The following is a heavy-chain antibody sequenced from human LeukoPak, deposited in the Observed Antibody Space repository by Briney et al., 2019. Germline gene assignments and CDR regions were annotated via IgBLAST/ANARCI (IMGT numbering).Heavy chain of an antibody. CDR1: GFTFDSYA. V-gene: IGHV3-23*01. D-gene: IGHD6-13*01. CDR2: VSRFGGTT. J-gene: IGHJ5*02. Sequence: GGSLRLSCAASGFTFDSYAMSWVRQAPGKGLEWVSAVSRFGGTTYYADSAKGRFTISRDNSNNTVYLQMNSLRVGDTALYYCVKHVGSRWSNNRFDPWDQGTLVTVS. CDR3: VKHVGSRWSNNRFDP.